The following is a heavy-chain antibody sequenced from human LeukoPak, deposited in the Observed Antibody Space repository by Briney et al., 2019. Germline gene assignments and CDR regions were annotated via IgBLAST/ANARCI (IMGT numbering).Heavy chain of an antibody. Sequence: GGSLRLSCAASGFTFRTYAMHWVRQAPGKGLEWVAVISYDGTNKYYADSVKGRFTISRDNSMNTLYMQMNSLRPEDTAVYYCTRACIVGATRFAFWGQGTLVTVSS. CDR2: ISYDGTNK. J-gene: IGHJ4*02. V-gene: IGHV3-30*04. CDR3: TRACIVGATRFAF. CDR1: GFTFRTYA. D-gene: IGHD1-26*01.